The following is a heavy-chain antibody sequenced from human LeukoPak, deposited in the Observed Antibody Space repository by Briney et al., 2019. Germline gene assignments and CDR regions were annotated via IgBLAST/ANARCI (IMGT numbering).Heavy chain of an antibody. J-gene: IGHJ4*02. V-gene: IGHV3-7*01. CDR3: ARDPGYYDFWSGYYTPFDC. CDR2: IKQDGSEK. D-gene: IGHD3-3*01. CDR1: GFTFSSYW. Sequence: GGSLRLSCAASGFTFSSYWMSWVRQAPGKGLEWVANIKQDGSEKYYVDSVKGRFTISRDNAKNSLYLQMNSLRAEDAAVYYCARDPGYYDFWSGYYTPFDCWGQGTLVTVSS.